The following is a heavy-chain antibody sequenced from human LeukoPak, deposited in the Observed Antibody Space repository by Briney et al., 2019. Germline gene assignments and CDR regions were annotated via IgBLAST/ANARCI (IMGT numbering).Heavy chain of an antibody. CDR1: GFTFSSYW. V-gene: IGHV3-7*01. CDR3: ARDNPPNYAILTGYYDALDI. CDR2: INEDGSKK. D-gene: IGHD3-9*01. J-gene: IGHJ3*02. Sequence: GGSLRLSCTASGFTFSSYWMTWVRQAPGKGLEWVANINEDGSKKYYVDSVKGRFTISRDNAKNSQYLQMSNLRAENTAVYYCARDNPPNYAILTGYYDALDIWGQGTMVTLSS.